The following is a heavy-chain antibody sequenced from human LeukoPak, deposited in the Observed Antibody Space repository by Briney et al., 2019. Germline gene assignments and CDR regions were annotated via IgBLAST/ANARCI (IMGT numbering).Heavy chain of an antibody. CDR1: GYTFTGYY. CDR3: ARLLWFGENADY. J-gene: IGHJ4*02. Sequence: ASVKVSCKASGYTFTGYYMHWVRQAPGQGLEWMGWINPNSGGTNYAQKFQGRVTMTRDTSISTAYMDLSRLRSDDTAVYYCARLLWFGENADYWGQGTLVTVSS. V-gene: IGHV1-2*02. CDR2: INPNSGGT. D-gene: IGHD3-10*01.